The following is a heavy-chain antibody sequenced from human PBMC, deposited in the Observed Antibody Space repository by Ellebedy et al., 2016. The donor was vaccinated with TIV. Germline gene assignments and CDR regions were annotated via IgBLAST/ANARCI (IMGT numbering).Heavy chain of an antibody. J-gene: IGHJ5*02. D-gene: IGHD1-7*01. CDR3: ARTALTGTTVRWFAP. V-gene: IGHV5-51*01. CDR2: ISPGDSDT. CDR1: GYSFTSYW. Sequence: GESLKISCKGSGYSFTSYWIGWVRQMPGKGLEWMGIISPGDSDTRYSPSFQGQVTISADKSISTAYLPWSSLKASDTAMYYCARTALTGTTVRWFAPWGQGTLVTVSS.